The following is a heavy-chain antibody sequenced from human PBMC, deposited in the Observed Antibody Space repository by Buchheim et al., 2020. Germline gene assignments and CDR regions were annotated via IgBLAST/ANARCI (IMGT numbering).Heavy chain of an antibody. Sequence: QVQLVEFGGGLVKPGGSLRLSCAASGFTFSDYYMSWIRQAPGKGLEWVSYISDSSSYISYAGSVKGRFTISRDNARKSLFLQMDRLRVDDTAVYYCARGYYFDSRSLDYWGQGTL. CDR3: ARGYYFDSRSLDY. CDR1: GFTFSDYY. CDR2: ISDSSSYI. V-gene: IGHV3-11*06. J-gene: IGHJ4*02. D-gene: IGHD3-22*01.